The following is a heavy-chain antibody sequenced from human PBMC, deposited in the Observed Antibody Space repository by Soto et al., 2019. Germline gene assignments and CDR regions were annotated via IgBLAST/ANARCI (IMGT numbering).Heavy chain of an antibody. V-gene: IGHV3-21*01. CDR3: ARDGIAVAGYYFDF. D-gene: IGHD6-19*01. CDR1: GFTFSSYS. CDR2: ISSSSSYI. Sequence: EVQLVESGGGLVKPGGSLRLSCAASGFTFSSYSMNWVRQAPGKGLEWVSSISSSSSYIYYADSVKGRFTISRDKAKNSLYLQMISLGAEDMAVYYCARDGIAVAGYYFDFWGKGTLVTVSS. J-gene: IGHJ4*02.